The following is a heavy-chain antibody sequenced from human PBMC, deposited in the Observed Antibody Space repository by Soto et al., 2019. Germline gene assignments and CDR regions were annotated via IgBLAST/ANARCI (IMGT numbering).Heavy chain of an antibody. CDR2: ISAYNGNT. CDR1: GYTFTSYG. Sequence: ASVKVSCKASGYTFTSYGISWVRQAPGQGLEWMGWISAYNGNTNYAQKLQGRVTMTTDTSTSTAYMELRSLRSDDTAVYYCARDLANTYYDSSGYPLDYWGQGTLVTVSS. V-gene: IGHV1-18*01. D-gene: IGHD3-22*01. CDR3: ARDLANTYYDSSGYPLDY. J-gene: IGHJ4*02.